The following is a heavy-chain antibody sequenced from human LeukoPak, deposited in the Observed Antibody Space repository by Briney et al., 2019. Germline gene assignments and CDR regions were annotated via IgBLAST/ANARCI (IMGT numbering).Heavy chain of an antibody. CDR3: ARVVDFWSGYYGYYFDY. CDR1: GFTVSSNY. CDR2: IYSGGST. Sequence: GGSLRLSCAASGFTVSSNYMSWVRQAPGKGLEWVSVIYSGGSTYYADSVKGRFTISRDNSKNTLYLQMNSLRAEDTAVYYCARVVDFWSGYYGYYFDYWGQGTLVTVSS. V-gene: IGHV3-53*01. D-gene: IGHD3-3*01. J-gene: IGHJ4*02.